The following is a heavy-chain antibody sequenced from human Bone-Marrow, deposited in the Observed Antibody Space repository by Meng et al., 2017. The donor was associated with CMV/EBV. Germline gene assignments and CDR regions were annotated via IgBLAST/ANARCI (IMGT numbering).Heavy chain of an antibody. CDR2: MNANSGNT. CDR3: ARKLYSGYEQGSYYYYYGMDV. Sequence: ASVKVSCKASGYTFTSYGISWVRQAPGQGLEWMGWMNANSGNTGHAQKFQGRVSMTRDTSTRTAHMELRSLRSEDTAVYYCARKLYSGYEQGSYYYYYGMDVWGQGTTVTVSS. V-gene: IGHV1-8*02. J-gene: IGHJ6*02. CDR1: GYTFTSYG. D-gene: IGHD5-12*01.